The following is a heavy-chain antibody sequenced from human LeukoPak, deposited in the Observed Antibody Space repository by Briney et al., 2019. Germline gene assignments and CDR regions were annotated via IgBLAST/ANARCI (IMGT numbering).Heavy chain of an antibody. J-gene: IGHJ4*02. D-gene: IGHD3-3*01. CDR3: ARSSITIFGVVIMGDY. Sequence: ASVKVSCKASGYTFTSYYMHWVRQAPGQELEWMGIFNPSGGTTSYAQKFQGRVTMTRDTSTSTVYMELSSLRSEDTAVYYCARSSITIFGVVIMGDYWGQGTLVTVSS. CDR2: FNPSGGTT. V-gene: IGHV1-46*01. CDR1: GYTFTSYY.